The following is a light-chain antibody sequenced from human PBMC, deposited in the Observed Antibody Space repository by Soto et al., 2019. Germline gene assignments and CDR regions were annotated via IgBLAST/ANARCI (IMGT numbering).Light chain of an antibody. CDR2: DAS. Sequence: EIVLTQSPATLSLSPGGRAPLSCRASQSVSSYLAWYQQKPGQAPRLLIYDASNRATGIPARFSGSGSGTDFTLTISRLEPEDFAVYYCLHRSDWRTFGRGTKVDIK. CDR3: LHRSDWRT. V-gene: IGKV3-11*01. CDR1: QSVSSY. J-gene: IGKJ1*01.